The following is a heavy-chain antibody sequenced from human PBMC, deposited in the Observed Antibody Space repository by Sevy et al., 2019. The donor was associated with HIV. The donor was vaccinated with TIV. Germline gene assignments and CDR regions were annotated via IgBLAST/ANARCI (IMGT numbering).Heavy chain of an antibody. J-gene: IGHJ6*02. V-gene: IGHV3-48*01. CDR3: ARDSDYYDSSGYFGMDV. D-gene: IGHD3-22*01. Sequence: GGSLRLSCAASGFTFSSYSMNWVRQAPGMGLEWVSYISSSSSTIYYADSVKGRFTISRDNAKSSLYLQMNSLRAEDTAVYCCARDSDYYDSSGYFGMDVWGQGTTVTVSS. CDR1: GFTFSSYS. CDR2: ISSSSSTI.